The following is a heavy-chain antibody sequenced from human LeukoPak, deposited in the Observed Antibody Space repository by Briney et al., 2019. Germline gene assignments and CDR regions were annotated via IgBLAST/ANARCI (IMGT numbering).Heavy chain of an antibody. V-gene: IGHV3-23*01. J-gene: IGHJ4*02. CDR2: ISGSGGST. CDR1: GFTFSSYA. D-gene: IGHD1-14*01. CDR3: AREGGRRDFDY. Sequence: GGSLRLSCAASGFTFSSYAMSWVRQAPGKGLEWVSAISGSGGSTYYADSVKGRFTISRDNAKNSLYLQMNSLRAEDTAVYYCAREGGRRDFDYWGQGTLVTVSS.